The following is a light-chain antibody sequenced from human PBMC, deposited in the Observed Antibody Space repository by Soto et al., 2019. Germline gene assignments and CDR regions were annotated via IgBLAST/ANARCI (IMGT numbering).Light chain of an antibody. CDR1: GNDVGAYNY. Sequence: QSALTQPRSVSGSPGQSVTISCTGTGNDVGAYNYVSWYQQQPGKAPKLMIYQVTNRPSGVSNRFSGSRSGNTASLTISGLQAEDEADYYCSSYTDSSNYVFGTGTKLTVL. V-gene: IGLV2-14*01. J-gene: IGLJ1*01. CDR3: SSYTDSSNYV. CDR2: QVT.